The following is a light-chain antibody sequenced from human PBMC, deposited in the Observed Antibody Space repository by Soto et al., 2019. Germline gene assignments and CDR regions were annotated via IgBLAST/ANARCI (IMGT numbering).Light chain of an antibody. CDR3: AAWDDSLNAL. CDR2: LNH. Sequence: QSVLTQPPSLSATPGQRVNISCSGSFSNIGDNAVNWYQQLPGAAPKLLIYLNHQRPSLIPDRFSGSKSGTSAFLAISGLQSEDEADYYCAAWDDSLNALFGTGTKVTVL. CDR1: FSNIGDNA. V-gene: IGLV1-44*01. J-gene: IGLJ1*01.